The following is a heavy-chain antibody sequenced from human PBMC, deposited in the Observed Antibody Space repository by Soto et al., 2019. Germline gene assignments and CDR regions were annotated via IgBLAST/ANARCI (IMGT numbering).Heavy chain of an antibody. D-gene: IGHD6-19*01. CDR3: ARRSSGWYFDY. CDR2: ISGSGGST. CDR1: GVTFSNYA. Sequence: EVQLLESGGGLVQPGGSLRLSCAAPGVTFSNYAMNLVRNAPGKGLGWVSVISGSGGSTYYADSVKGRFTISRDNSKITMYLKMNSLRDEDTVVYDCARRSSGWYFDYWGQGTLVTVSS. J-gene: IGHJ4*02. V-gene: IGHV3-23*01.